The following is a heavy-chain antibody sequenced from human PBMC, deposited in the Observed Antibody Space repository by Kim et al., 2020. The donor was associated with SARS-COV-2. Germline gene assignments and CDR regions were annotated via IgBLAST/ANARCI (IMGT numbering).Heavy chain of an antibody. Sequence: SETLSLTCTVSGGSISSYYWSWIRQPPGKGLEWIGYIYYSGSTNYNPSLKSRVTISVDTSKNQFSLKLSSVTAADTAVYYCARLVVGATRGNYYYYMDVWGKGTTVTVSS. J-gene: IGHJ6*03. CDR3: ARLVVGATRGNYYYYMDV. V-gene: IGHV4-59*08. CDR1: GGSISSYY. CDR2: IYYSGST. D-gene: IGHD1-26*01.